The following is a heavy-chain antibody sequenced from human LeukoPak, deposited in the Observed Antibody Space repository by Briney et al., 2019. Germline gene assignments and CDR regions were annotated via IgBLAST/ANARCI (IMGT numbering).Heavy chain of an antibody. CDR1: GFTVSSNY. Sequence: GGSLRLSCAASGFTVSSNYMSWVRQAPGKGLEWVANTSQDGSREKYADSVRGRFTVSRDNAKNSVYLQMNSLGVEDTAIYYCARDSGWTFDPWGQGTLVTVSS. J-gene: IGHJ5*02. D-gene: IGHD6-19*01. V-gene: IGHV3-7*01. CDR2: TSQDGSRE. CDR3: ARDSGWTFDP.